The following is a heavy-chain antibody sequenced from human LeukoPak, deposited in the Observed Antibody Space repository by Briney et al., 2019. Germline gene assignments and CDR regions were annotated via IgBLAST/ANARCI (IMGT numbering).Heavy chain of an antibody. CDR1: GGTFSIFS. CDR2: IIPISDTP. D-gene: IGHD1-7*01. J-gene: IGHJ4*02. V-gene: IGHV1-69*13. Sequence: ASVKVSYKASGGTFSIFSITWVRQAPGQGLEWMGGIIPISDTPTYTQKFQGRVTLTADESTSTAYLELSSLRSDDTAVYFCARKGVWNYVFAYWGQGTLVTVSS. CDR3: ARKGVWNYVFAY.